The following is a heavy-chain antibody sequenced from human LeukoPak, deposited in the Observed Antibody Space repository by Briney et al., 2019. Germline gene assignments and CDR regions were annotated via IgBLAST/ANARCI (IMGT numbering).Heavy chain of an antibody. CDR2: IYPGDSDT. CDR3: ARFVRYYDSSGYSKYYFDY. V-gene: IGHV5-51*01. D-gene: IGHD3-22*01. CDR1: GYSFTSYW. J-gene: IGHJ4*02. Sequence: GESLEISCKGSGYSFTSYWIGWVRQMPGKGLEWMGIIYPGDSDTRYSPSFQGQVTISADKSISTAYLQWSSLKASDTAMYYCARFVRYYDSSGYSKYYFDYWGQGTLVTVSS.